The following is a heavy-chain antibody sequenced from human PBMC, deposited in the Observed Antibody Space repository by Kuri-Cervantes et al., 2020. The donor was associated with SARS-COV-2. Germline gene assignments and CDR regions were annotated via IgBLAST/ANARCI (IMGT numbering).Heavy chain of an antibody. CDR1: GGSISSYY. Sequence: GSLRLSCTVSGGSISSYYWSWIRQPPGKGLEWIGYIYYSGSTNYNPSLKSRVTISVDTSKNQFSLKLSSVTAADTAVYYCARANYYHDSSGWGCYFDYWGQGTLVTVSS. V-gene: IGHV4-59*01. CDR3: ARANYYHDSSGWGCYFDY. CDR2: IYYSGST. D-gene: IGHD3-22*01. J-gene: IGHJ4*02.